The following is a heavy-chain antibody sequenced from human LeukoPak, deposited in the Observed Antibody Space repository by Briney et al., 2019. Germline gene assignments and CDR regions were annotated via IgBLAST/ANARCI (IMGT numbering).Heavy chain of an antibody. CDR1: GFTFSSYG. Sequence: GRSLRLSCAASGFTFSSYGMHWVRQAPGKGLEWVAVISYDGSNKYYADSVKGRFTISRDNSKNTLYLQMNSLRAEDTAVYYCAREQQLVLDAFDIWGQGTMVTVSS. V-gene: IGHV3-30*03. CDR3: AREQQLVLDAFDI. CDR2: ISYDGSNK. D-gene: IGHD6-13*01. J-gene: IGHJ3*02.